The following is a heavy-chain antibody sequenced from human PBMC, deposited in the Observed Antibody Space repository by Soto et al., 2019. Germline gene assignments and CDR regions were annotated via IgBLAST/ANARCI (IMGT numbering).Heavy chain of an antibody. CDR1: GLTFSDYA. D-gene: IGHD2-8*02. V-gene: IGHV3-23*01. Sequence: EVQVLESGGDLVQPGGSLRLSCAASGLTFSDYAMSWVRQAPGRGLEWVSGISGSGGSTFYADSVKGRXTISXDNXXXXXXXXXXXXXXXXXXXXYXARRXXSSEXHXXYMDVXGKGXXVT. CDR3: ARRXXSSEXHXXYMDV. CDR2: ISGSGGST. J-gene: IGHJ6*03.